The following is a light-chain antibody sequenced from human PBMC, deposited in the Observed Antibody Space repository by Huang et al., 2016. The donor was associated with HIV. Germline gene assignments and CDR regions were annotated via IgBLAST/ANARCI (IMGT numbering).Light chain of an antibody. CDR1: QSISSY. CDR2: AAF. Sequence: DIQMTQSPSSLAASVGDRVTIPCRASQSISSYLNWYQQKPGEAPKLLIYAAFSLQSGVPSRFSGSGSGTDFTLTISSLQPEDFATYYCQQSYSTPSITFGHGTRLEIK. J-gene: IGKJ5*01. V-gene: IGKV1-39*01. CDR3: QQSYSTPSIT.